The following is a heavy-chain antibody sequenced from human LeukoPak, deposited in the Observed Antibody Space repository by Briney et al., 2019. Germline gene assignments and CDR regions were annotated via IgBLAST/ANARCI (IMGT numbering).Heavy chain of an antibody. CDR2: ITCGGGTT. CDR3: ASPSSYCSITSCQYFQN. V-gene: IGHV3-23*01. D-gene: IGHD2-2*01. CDR1: GLTLDSHA. Sequence: GGSLRLSCAASGLTLDSHAMSWVRQAPGKGLQWVSSITCGGGTTYYADPAKGRFTISRDLSKNTLYLQMNSLRAEDTAVYYCASPSSYCSITSCQYFQNWGQGTLVTVSS. J-gene: IGHJ1*01.